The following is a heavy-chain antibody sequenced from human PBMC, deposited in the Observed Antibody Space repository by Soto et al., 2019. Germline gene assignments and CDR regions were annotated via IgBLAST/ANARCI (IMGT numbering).Heavy chain of an antibody. D-gene: IGHD2-15*01. CDR3: ARAGCDGGSCYTLVGLRYGMDV. J-gene: IGHJ6*02. CDR2: ISYDGNNK. V-gene: IGHV3-30-3*01. CDR1: GFTFRSYV. Sequence: GGSLRLSCVASGFTFRSYVMYWVRQAPGKGLEWVAVISYDGNNKYYADSVKGRFTISRDNSKNTLYLQMNSLRAEDTAVYYCARAGCDGGSCYTLVGLRYGMDVWGQGTTVTVSS.